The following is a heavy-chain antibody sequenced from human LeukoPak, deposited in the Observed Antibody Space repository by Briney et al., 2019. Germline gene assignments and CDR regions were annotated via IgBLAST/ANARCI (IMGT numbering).Heavy chain of an antibody. CDR2: INHSGSS. Sequence: SETLSLTCAVYGGSFSGYYWSWIRQPPGKGLEWIGEINHSGSSNYNPSLNSRVTISVDTSKNQFSLKLSSVTAADTAVYYCARELDCSGGSCYSEWFDPWGQGTLVTVSS. V-gene: IGHV4-34*01. CDR1: GGSFSGYY. CDR3: ARELDCSGGSCYSEWFDP. J-gene: IGHJ5*02. D-gene: IGHD2-15*01.